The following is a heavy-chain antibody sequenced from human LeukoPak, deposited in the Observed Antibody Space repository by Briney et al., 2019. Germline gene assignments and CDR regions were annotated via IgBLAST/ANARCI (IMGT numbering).Heavy chain of an antibody. Sequence: SVKVSCKASGGTFSSYAISWVRQAPGQGLEWMGGIIPIFGTANYAQKFQGRVTITADESTSTAYMELSSLRSEDTAVYYCARRVVGATAYFDYWGQGTLVTVSS. CDR2: IIPIFGTA. CDR1: GGTFSSYA. V-gene: IGHV1-69*13. CDR3: ARRVVGATAYFDY. D-gene: IGHD1-26*01. J-gene: IGHJ4*02.